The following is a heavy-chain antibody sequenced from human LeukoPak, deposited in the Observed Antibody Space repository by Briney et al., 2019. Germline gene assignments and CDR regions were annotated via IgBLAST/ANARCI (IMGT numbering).Heavy chain of an antibody. J-gene: IGHJ4*02. D-gene: IGHD6-13*01. V-gene: IGHV4-39*01. CDR1: GGSISSSSYY. CDR2: IYHSGST. Sequence: SETLSLTCTVSGGSISSSSYYWGWIRQPPGKGLEWIGSIYHSGSTYYNPSLKSRVTISVDTSKNQFSLKLSSVTAADTAVYYCARQGASSSWYDPRADYWGQGTLVTVSS. CDR3: ARQGASSSWYDPRADY.